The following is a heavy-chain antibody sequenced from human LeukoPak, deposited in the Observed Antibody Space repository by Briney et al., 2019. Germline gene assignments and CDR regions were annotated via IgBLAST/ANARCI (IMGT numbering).Heavy chain of an antibody. CDR2: ISWNSGSR. D-gene: IGHD6-6*01. V-gene: IGHV3-9*03. CDR3: ARAYSSSSYFDY. Sequence: PGGSLRLXRAASGFTFDDYAMHWARQAPGKGLEWVSGISWNSGSRGYADSVKGRFTISRDNAKNSLYLQMNSLRAEDMALYYCARAYSSSSYFDYWGQGTLVTVSS. CDR1: GFTFDDYA. J-gene: IGHJ4*02.